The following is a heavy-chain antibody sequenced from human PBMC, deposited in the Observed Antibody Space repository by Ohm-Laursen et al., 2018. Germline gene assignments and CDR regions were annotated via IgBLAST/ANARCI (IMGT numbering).Heavy chain of an antibody. CDR2: IYYSGST. D-gene: IGHD6-19*01. Sequence: SETLSLICTVSGGSISSSSYYWGWIRQPPGKGLEWIGSIYYSGSTYYNPSLKSRVTISVHTSKNQFSLKLSSVTAADTAVYYCAGPGGSGWYVADYWGQGTLVTVSS. J-gene: IGHJ4*02. CDR3: AGPGGSGWYVADY. CDR1: GGSISSSSYY. V-gene: IGHV4-39*01.